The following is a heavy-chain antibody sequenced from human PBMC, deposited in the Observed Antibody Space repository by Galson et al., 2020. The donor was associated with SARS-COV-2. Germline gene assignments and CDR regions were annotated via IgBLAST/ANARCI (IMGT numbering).Heavy chain of an antibody. V-gene: IGHV3-11*04. CDR2: ISSSGSTI. D-gene: IGHD6-13*01. CDR3: ARNQQLPRYYYYGMDV. J-gene: IGHJ6*02. CDR1: GFTFSDYY. Sequence: GESLKISCAASGFTFSDYYMSWIRQAPGKGLEWVSYISSSGSTIYYADSVKGRFTISRDNAKNSLYLQMNSLRAEDTAVYYCARNQQLPRYYYYGMDVWGQGTTVTVSS.